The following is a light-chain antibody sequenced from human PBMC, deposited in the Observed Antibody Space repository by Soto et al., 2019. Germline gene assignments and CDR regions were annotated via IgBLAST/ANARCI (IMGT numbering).Light chain of an antibody. CDR1: ESVSSY. Sequence: DIQMTQSPSSLSASVGDRVTITCRAKESVSSYVKWYQQKPGKAPKLLIYAASSWQSGVTATFSGIGAETDLTIIISVVQAECFATYDGQQSYRKWTFGQGTKVEIK. CDR2: AAS. J-gene: IGKJ1*01. CDR3: QQSYRKWT. V-gene: IGKV1-39*01.